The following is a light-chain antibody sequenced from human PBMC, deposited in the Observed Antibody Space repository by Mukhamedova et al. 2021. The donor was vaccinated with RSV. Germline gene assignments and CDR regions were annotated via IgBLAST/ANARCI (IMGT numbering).Light chain of an antibody. CDR2: GAS. J-gene: IGKJ1*01. CDR1: SIGSD. Sequence: SIGSDLAWYQQKPGQAPRFLISGASNRATGIPARFSGSGSGTGFTLSISSLQSEDFAVYYCHQYHAWPKTFGQGTKVEIK. CDR3: HQYHAWPKT. V-gene: IGKV3-15*01.